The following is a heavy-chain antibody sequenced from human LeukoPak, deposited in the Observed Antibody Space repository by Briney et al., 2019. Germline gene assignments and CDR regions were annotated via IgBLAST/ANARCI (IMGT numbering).Heavy chain of an antibody. Sequence: PSETLSLTCTVCGGSISSSSYYLGWIRQPPGKGLEWIGSIYYSGSTYYNPSLKSRVTISVDTSKNQFSLKLSSVTAADTAVYYCARRDPSVYNWFDPWGQGTLVTVSS. CDR2: IYYSGST. CDR1: GGSISSSSYY. V-gene: IGHV4-39*01. CDR3: ARRDPSVYNWFDP. J-gene: IGHJ5*02.